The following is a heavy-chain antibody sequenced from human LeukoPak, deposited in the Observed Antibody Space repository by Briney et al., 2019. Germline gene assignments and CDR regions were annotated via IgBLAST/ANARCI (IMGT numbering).Heavy chain of an antibody. J-gene: IGHJ6*03. Sequence: SQTLSLTCTVSGGSISSGGYYWSWIRQPPGKGLEWIGEINHSGSTNYNPSLKSRVTISVDTSKNQFSLKLSSVTAADTAVYYCARLGRITMVRGVRGNYYYYMDVWGKGTTVTISS. D-gene: IGHD3-10*01. CDR2: INHSGST. CDR1: GGSISSGGYY. CDR3: ARLGRITMVRGVRGNYYYYMDV. V-gene: IGHV4-30-2*01.